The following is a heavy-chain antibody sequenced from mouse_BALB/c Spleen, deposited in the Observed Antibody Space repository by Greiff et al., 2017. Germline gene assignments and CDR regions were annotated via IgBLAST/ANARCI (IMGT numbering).Heavy chain of an antibody. CDR1: GFTFSSYA. D-gene: IGHD1-2*01. CDR3: ARGVNSLRRLYPFAY. J-gene: IGHJ3*01. V-gene: IGHV5-6-5*01. Sequence: EVKVVESGGGLVKPGGSLKLSCAASGFTFSSYAMSWVRQTPEKRLEWVASISSGGSTYYPDSVKGRFTISRDNARNILYLQMSSLRSEDTAMYYCARGVNSLRRLYPFAYWGQGTLVTVSA. CDR2: ISSGGST.